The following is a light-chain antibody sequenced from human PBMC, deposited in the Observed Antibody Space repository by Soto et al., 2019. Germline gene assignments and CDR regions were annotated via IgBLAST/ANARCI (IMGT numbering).Light chain of an antibody. J-gene: IGKJ1*01. Sequence: DIQITQSPSTLSSSVVDRFTITCRASQSISSWLAWYQQKPGKAPKLLIYKASSLESGVPSRFSGSGSGTEFTLTISSLQPDDFATYYCQQYNRYTWTFGQGTKVDI. V-gene: IGKV1-5*03. CDR2: KAS. CDR3: QQYNRYTWT. CDR1: QSISSW.